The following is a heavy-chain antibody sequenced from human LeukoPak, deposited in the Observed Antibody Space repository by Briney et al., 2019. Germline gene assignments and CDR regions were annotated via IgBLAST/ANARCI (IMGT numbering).Heavy chain of an antibody. CDR1: GYTSTSYD. Sequence: GASVKVSCKASGYTSTSYDINWVRQATGQGLEWMGWMNPNSGNTGYAQKFQGRVTMTRNTSISTAYMELSSLRSEDTAVYYCARGSAAAGWFDPWGQGTLVTVSS. D-gene: IGHD6-13*01. V-gene: IGHV1-8*01. CDR2: MNPNSGNT. J-gene: IGHJ5*02. CDR3: ARGSAAAGWFDP.